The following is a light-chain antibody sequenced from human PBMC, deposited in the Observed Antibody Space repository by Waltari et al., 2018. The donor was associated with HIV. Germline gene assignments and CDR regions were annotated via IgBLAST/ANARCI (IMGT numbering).Light chain of an antibody. Sequence: QSALPQPPPASAPPGPSAPISCTATGTDAGRYDSVSWYQQHTGKAPTLLIYQVNKRPSGVPDRFSGSKSGNTASLTVSGLQAEDEAEYSCTSYAGINPVAFGGGTKLTVL. CDR2: QVN. J-gene: IGLJ2*01. CDR3: TSYAGINPVA. V-gene: IGLV2-8*01. CDR1: GTDAGRYDS.